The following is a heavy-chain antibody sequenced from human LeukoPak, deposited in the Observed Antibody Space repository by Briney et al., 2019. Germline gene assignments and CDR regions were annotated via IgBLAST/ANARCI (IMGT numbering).Heavy chain of an antibody. J-gene: IGHJ5*02. CDR2: ISDYNGNT. CDR3: ARGGGMPTRWFDP. CDR1: GYTFSNYG. V-gene: IGHV1-18*01. D-gene: IGHD3-16*01. Sequence: ASVKVSCKASGYTFSNYGISWVRQAPGQGLEGMGWISDYNGNTKYAPKLQGRVTITADEPTSTAYKELSSLESEDPAVYYCARGGGMPTRWFDPWGQGTLVTVSS.